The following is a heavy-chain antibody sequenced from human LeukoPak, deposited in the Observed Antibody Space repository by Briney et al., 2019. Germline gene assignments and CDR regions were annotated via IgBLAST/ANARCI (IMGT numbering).Heavy chain of an antibody. Sequence: GGSLRLSCAASGFTFSDYYMSWIRQAPGKGLEWVSYISSSGSTIYYADSVKGRFTISRDNAKNSLYLQMNSLRAEDTAVYYCARSSYYDFWSGPESPLDYWGQGTLVTVSS. CDR2: ISSSGSTI. J-gene: IGHJ4*02. CDR3: ARSSYYDFWSGPESPLDY. CDR1: GFTFSDYY. D-gene: IGHD3-3*01. V-gene: IGHV3-11*04.